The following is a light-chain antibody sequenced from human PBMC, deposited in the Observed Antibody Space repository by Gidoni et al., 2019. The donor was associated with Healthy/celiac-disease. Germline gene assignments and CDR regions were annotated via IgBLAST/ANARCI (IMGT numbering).Light chain of an antibody. Sequence: DIQMTPSPSPLSASVGDRVTITCQASQDISNYLNRYQQKPGKAPKLLIYDASNLETGVPSRFSGSGSGTDFTFTISSLQPEDIATYYCQQYDNLPLAFGGGTKVEIK. CDR3: QQYDNLPLA. CDR2: DAS. CDR1: QDISNY. J-gene: IGKJ4*01. V-gene: IGKV1-33*01.